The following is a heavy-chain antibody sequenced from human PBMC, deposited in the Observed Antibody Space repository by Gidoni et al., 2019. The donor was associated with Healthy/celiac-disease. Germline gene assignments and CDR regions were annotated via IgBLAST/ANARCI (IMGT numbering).Heavy chain of an antibody. V-gene: IGHV3-15*01. J-gene: IGHJ4*02. Sequence: EVQLVESGGGLVKPGGSLRLSCAASGFTFSNAWMSWVRQAPGKGLEWVGRIKSKTDGGTTDYAAPVKGRFTISRDDSKNTLYLQMNSLKTEDTAVYYCTTDTMITFGGVIVSYFDYWGQGTLVTVSS. CDR2: IKSKTDGGTT. CDR3: TTDTMITFGGVIVSYFDY. D-gene: IGHD3-16*02. CDR1: GFTFSNAW.